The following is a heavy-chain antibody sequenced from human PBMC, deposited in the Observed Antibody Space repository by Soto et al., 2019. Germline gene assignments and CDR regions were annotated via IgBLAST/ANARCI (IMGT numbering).Heavy chain of an antibody. J-gene: IGHJ1*01. CDR3: ARGRYSSGCYDAEYFQH. D-gene: IGHD6-19*01. V-gene: IGHV3-30-3*01. CDR1: GFTFSSYA. CDR2: ISYDGSNK. Sequence: QVQLVESGGGVVQPGRSLRLSCAASGFTFSSYAMHWVRQAPGKGLEWVAVISYDGSNKYYADSVKGRFTISRDNSKNTLYLQMNSLRAEDTAVYYCARGRYSSGCYDAEYFQHWGQGTLVTVSS.